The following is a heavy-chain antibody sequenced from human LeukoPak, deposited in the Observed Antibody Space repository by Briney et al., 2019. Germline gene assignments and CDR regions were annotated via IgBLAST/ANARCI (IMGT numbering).Heavy chain of an antibody. CDR1: GFTFCNFG. CDR3: AKKPLDRYPRLGYYFDF. V-gene: IGHV3-30*02. CDR2: IRCDGSKE. J-gene: IGHJ4*02. D-gene: IGHD1-1*01. Sequence: PGGSLRLSCDASGFTFCNFGMHWVRQAPGKGLEWGTFIRCDGSKENYADSVKGRYTVSRENSRNTLYLHMNNLRPEETAVYYCAKKPLDRYPRLGYYFDFGRQGTLVTVSS.